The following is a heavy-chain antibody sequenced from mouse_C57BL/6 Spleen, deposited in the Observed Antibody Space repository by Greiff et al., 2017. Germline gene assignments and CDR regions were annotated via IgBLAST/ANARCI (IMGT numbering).Heavy chain of an antibody. J-gene: IGHJ1*03. V-gene: IGHV1-54*01. CDR1: GYAFTNYL. CDR2: INPGSGGT. CDR3: ARDGSPGFDV. D-gene: IGHD1-1*01. Sequence: VKLMESGAELVRPGTSVKVSCKASGYAFTNYLIEWVKQRPGQGLEWIGVINPGSGGTNYNEKFKGKTTLTADKSSSTAYMQLSSLTSEDSAVYFCARDGSPGFDVWGTGTTVTVSS.